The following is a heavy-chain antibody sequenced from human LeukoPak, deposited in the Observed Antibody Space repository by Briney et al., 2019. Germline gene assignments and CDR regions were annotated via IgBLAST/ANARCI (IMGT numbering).Heavy chain of an antibody. V-gene: IGHV3-11*06. J-gene: IGHJ4*02. CDR1: GFTFSDYY. CDR3: AKDHLGYSYGSPYFDY. D-gene: IGHD5-18*01. Sequence: PGGSLRLSCAASGFTFSDYYMSWIRQAPGKGLDWVSYISSSGGYTNYADSVKGRFTISRDNSKNTLYLQMNSLRAEDAAVYYCAKDHLGYSYGSPYFDYWGQGTLVTVSS. CDR2: ISSSGGYT.